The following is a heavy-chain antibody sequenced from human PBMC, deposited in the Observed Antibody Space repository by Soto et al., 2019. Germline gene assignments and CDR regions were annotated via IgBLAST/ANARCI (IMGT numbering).Heavy chain of an antibody. CDR1: GYTFSNYG. CDR3: ARDEGIRGLEF. Sequence: QVPLVQSGPEVKKPGASVKVSCKASGYTFSNYGISWVRQAPGQGLEWMGWISGYNGNTAYARNLQDRVTMTIDAPTTTAYMELRSLRSDDTAVYYCARDEGIRGLEFRGPGTLVTVSS. D-gene: IGHD3-10*01. J-gene: IGHJ4*02. V-gene: IGHV1-18*04. CDR2: ISGYNGNT.